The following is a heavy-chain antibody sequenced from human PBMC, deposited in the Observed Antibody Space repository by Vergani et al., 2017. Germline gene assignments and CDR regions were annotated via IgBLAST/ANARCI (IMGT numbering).Heavy chain of an antibody. Sequence: VQLLESGGGLVQPGGSLRLSCAASGFSFSSSGFHWVRQAPGKGLEWVAFIHYDGSHEYYIDSVKGRFTISRDNSKNTLILQINGLRAEDTAVYYCVRARCSGPCFMSNWFDSWGQGTLVTVSS. D-gene: IGHD5-12*01. CDR2: IHYDGSHE. V-gene: IGHV3-30*02. J-gene: IGHJ5*01. CDR1: GFSFSSSG. CDR3: VRARCSGPCFMSNWFDS.